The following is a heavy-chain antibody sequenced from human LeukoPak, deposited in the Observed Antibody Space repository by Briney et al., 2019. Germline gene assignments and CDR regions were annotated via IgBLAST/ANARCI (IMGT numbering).Heavy chain of an antibody. CDR2: INPNSGGT. Sequence: ASVKVSCKASGYTFTGYYMHWVRQAPGQGLEWMGWINPNSGGTNYAQKFQGRVTMTRDTSISTAYMELSRLRSDDTAVYYCARVMYSLYYYDSSGSNDAFDIWGQGTMDTVSS. V-gene: IGHV1-2*02. D-gene: IGHD3-22*01. CDR3: ARVMYSLYYYDSSGSNDAFDI. CDR1: GYTFTGYY. J-gene: IGHJ3*02.